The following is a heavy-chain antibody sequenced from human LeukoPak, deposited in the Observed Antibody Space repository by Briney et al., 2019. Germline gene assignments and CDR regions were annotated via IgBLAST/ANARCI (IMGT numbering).Heavy chain of an antibody. Sequence: GGSLRLSGAGSGFAFSNFAMSWLRQAPGKGLEWVSAMSGSRYYTYYVESVKGRFTISRDNSKNTLYLHMNSLRADDTAVYYCAKMEGQRLYDYCMDVWGRGTTVTVSS. V-gene: IGHV3-23*01. CDR2: MSGSRYYT. CDR1: GFAFSNFA. J-gene: IGHJ6*03. CDR3: AKMEGQRLYDYCMDV. D-gene: IGHD3-3*01.